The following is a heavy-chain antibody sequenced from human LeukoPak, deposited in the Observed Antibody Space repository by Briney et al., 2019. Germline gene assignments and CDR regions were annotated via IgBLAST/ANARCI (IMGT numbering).Heavy chain of an antibody. Sequence: ASVKVSCKASGYTFTGYYMHWERQAPGQGLEWMGWINPNSGGTNYAQKFQGRVTMTRDTSISTAYMELSRLRSDDTAVYYCASFPSRGSAFDIWGQGTMVTVSS. D-gene: IGHD1-26*01. J-gene: IGHJ3*02. CDR1: GYTFTGYY. V-gene: IGHV1-2*02. CDR3: ASFPSRGSAFDI. CDR2: INPNSGGT.